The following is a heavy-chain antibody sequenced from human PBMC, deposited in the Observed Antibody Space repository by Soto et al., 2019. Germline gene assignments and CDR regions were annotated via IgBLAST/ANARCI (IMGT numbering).Heavy chain of an antibody. CDR2: INPSGGST. CDR1: GYTFTSYY. J-gene: IGHJ5*02. CDR3: AKGGGYVGWFDP. Sequence: QVQLVQSGAEVKKPGASVKVSCKASGYTFTSYYMHWVRQAPGQGLEWMGIINPSGGSTSYAQKFQGGVTMTRDTSTSTVYMELSSLRSEDTAVHYCAKGGGYVGWFDPWGQGTLVTVSS. D-gene: IGHD5-12*01. V-gene: IGHV1-46*01.